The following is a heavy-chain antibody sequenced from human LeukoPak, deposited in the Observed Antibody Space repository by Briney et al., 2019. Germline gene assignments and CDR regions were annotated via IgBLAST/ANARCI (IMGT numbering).Heavy chain of an antibody. CDR1: GGSLSGYY. Sequence: PSETLSLTCAVYGGSLSGYYWSWIRQPPGKGLEWIGEINHSGSTNYNPSLKSRVTISVDTSKNQFSLKLSSVTAADTAVYYCARALGYWGQGTLVTVSS. CDR2: INHSGST. V-gene: IGHV4-34*01. J-gene: IGHJ4*02. CDR3: ARALGY.